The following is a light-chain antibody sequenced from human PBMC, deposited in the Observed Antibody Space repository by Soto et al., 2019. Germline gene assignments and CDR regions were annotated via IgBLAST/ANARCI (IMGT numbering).Light chain of an antibody. CDR3: QQYNHWSSIT. V-gene: IGKV3-15*01. Sequence: EIAMTQSPATLSVSLGERATLSCRASQCIRNNLAWYQQRPGQAPSLLIYGASTRATGVPARFSGSGSGTDFLLSISGLQSEDAAVYYCQQYNHWSSITFGQGTRLEIK. J-gene: IGKJ5*01. CDR1: QCIRNN. CDR2: GAS.